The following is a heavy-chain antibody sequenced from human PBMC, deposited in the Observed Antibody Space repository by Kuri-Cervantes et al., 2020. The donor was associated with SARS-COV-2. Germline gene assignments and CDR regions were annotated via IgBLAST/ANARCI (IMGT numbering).Heavy chain of an antibody. Sequence: GESLKIPCAASGFSFSTNVVAWVRQAPGKGLEWVSTMSGSGASTHYAASVKGRFTISRDNSKNMLYLQMYSLRAEDTAVYYCAKTSGYNYYFAYWGQGSLVTVSS. D-gene: IGHD5-24*01. CDR1: GFSFSTNV. J-gene: IGHJ4*02. CDR2: MSGSGAST. V-gene: IGHV3-23*01. CDR3: AKTSGYNYYFAY.